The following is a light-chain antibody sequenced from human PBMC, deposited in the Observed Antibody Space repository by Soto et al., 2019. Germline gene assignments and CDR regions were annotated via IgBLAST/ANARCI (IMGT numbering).Light chain of an antibody. CDR3: CSYAGSSTFSYV. V-gene: IGLV2-23*03. CDR2: EGS. J-gene: IGLJ1*01. Sequence: QSVLAQPASVSGSPGQSITISCTGTSSDVWSYNLVSWYQQHPGKAPKLMIYEGSKRPSGVSNRFSGSKSGNTASLTISGLQAEDEADYYCCSYAGSSTFSYVFGTGNKVTVL. CDR1: SSDVWSYNL.